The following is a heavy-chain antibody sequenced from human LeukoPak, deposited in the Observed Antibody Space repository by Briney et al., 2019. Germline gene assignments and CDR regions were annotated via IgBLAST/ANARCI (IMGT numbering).Heavy chain of an antibody. CDR3: ARAGEVFNFDY. D-gene: IGHD3-16*01. J-gene: IGHJ4*02. CDR2: INASNGNT. Sequence: ASVTVSCKASGYTFTSYAMHWVRQAPGQRLEWMGWINASNGNTKYSQEFQGRVTITRDTSASTAYMELSSLRSEDTAVYYCARAGEVFNFDYWGQGTLVTVSS. V-gene: IGHV1-3*01. CDR1: GYTFTSYA.